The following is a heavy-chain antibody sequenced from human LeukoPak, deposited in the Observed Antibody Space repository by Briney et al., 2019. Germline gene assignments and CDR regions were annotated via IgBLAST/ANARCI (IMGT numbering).Heavy chain of an antibody. Sequence: PSETLSLTCTVSGGSTSSYYWSWIRQPPGKGLEWIGSLYYSGSTNSNPSLKTRVTMSVDTSKNRFSLNLSSMTAADTAVYYCARANMIISAFDFWGQGTMVTVSS. V-gene: IGHV4-59*01. CDR3: ARANMIISAFDF. D-gene: IGHD3-16*01. J-gene: IGHJ3*01. CDR1: GGSTSSYY. CDR2: LYYSGST.